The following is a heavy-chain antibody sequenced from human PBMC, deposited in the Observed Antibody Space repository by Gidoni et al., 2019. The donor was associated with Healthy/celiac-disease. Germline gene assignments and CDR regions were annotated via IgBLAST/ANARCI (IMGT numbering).Heavy chain of an antibody. CDR3: ARVTYTYYFDY. J-gene: IGHJ4*02. CDR2: IYYSGST. D-gene: IGHD4-4*01. Sequence: GGSISSSSYYWGWIRQPPGKGLEWIGSIYYSGSTYYNPSLKSRVTMSVDTSKNQFSLKLSSVTAADTAVYYCARVTYTYYFDYWGQGTLVTVSS. V-gene: IGHV4-39*01. CDR1: GGSISSSSYY.